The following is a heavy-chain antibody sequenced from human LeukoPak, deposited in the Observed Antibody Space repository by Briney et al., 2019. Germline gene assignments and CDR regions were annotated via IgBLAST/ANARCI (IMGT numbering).Heavy chain of an antibody. D-gene: IGHD3-10*01. Sequence: GESLKISCKVSGYTFTTYWIGWVRQMPGKGLEWMGIIYPADSDTRYSPSFQGQVTISADKSIDTAYLQWSSLKASDTAMYYCARPNGSGLDDAFDIWGQGTMVTVSS. CDR2: IYPADSDT. V-gene: IGHV5-51*01. CDR1: GYTFTTYW. CDR3: ARPNGSGLDDAFDI. J-gene: IGHJ3*02.